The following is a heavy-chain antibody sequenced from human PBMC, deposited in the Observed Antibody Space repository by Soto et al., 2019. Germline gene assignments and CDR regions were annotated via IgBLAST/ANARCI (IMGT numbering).Heavy chain of an antibody. CDR3: AKERAVVVPVSISYFHYYGLDV. Sequence: VQLVESGGGLVQPGGSLRLSCAVSGFTLDDYTMHWVRQAPGKGLERVSGVGWNGGDIVYADSVKGRFTVSRDNTRNALYLEGNSPTTVATAIYFCAKERAVVVPVSISYFHYYGLDVWGQGTTVTVS. V-gene: IGHV3-9*01. J-gene: IGHJ6*02. CDR2: VGWNGGDI. CDR1: GFTLDDYT. D-gene: IGHD2-2*02.